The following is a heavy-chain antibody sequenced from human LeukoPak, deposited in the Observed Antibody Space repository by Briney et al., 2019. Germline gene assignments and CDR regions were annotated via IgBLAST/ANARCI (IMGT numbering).Heavy chain of an antibody. Sequence: PSETLSLTCAVYGGSFSGYYWSWIRQPPGKGLEWIGEINHSGSTNYNPSLKSRVTISVDTSKNQFSLKLSSVTAADTAVYYCARGFMGGKYYFDYWGQGNLVTVSS. D-gene: IGHD3-10*01. CDR1: GGSFSGYY. V-gene: IGHV4-34*01. CDR3: ARGFMGGKYYFDY. CDR2: INHSGST. J-gene: IGHJ4*02.